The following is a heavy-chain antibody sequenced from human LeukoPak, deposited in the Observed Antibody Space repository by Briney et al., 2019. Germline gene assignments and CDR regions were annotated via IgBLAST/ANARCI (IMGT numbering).Heavy chain of an antibody. CDR2: INTSGNT. V-gene: IGHV4-4*07. CDR3: ARIYCDGGGCYWFDP. J-gene: IGHJ5*02. D-gene: IGHD2-15*01. CDR1: GVSISSYY. Sequence: SETLSLTCTVSGVSISSYYWSWIRQAAGKGLERIGRINTSGNTNYNPSLKSRVSLSVDTSKNQFSLKLSSVTAADTAVYYCARIYCDGGGCYWFDPWGQGTLVTVSS.